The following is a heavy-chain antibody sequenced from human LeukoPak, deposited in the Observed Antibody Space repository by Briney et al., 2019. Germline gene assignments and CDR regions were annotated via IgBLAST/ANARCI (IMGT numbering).Heavy chain of an antibody. J-gene: IGHJ4*02. V-gene: IGHV3-21*01. CDR1: GFTFNSYS. Sequence: GGSLRLSCAASGFTFNSYSMNWVRQAPGKGPEWVSSISSSSTFIYYADSVRGRFTISRDNAKNSLYLQMDSLRAEDTAVYYCAKGHYDILTAYYVLDSWGQGTLVTVSA. CDR3: AKGHYDILTAYYVLDS. D-gene: IGHD3-9*01. CDR2: ISSSSTFI.